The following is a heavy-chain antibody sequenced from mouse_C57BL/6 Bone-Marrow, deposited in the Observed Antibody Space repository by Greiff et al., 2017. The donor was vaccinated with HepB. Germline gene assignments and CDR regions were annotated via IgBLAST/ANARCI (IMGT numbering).Heavy chain of an antibody. CDR3: ARYPHYYGSSYLYYAMDY. D-gene: IGHD1-1*01. V-gene: IGHV1-81*01. CDR1: GYTFTSYG. Sequence: VKLMESGAELARPGASVKLSCKASGYTFTSYGISWVKQRTGKGLEWIGEIYPRSGNTYYNEKFKGKATLTADKSSSTAYMELRSLTSEDSAVYFCARYPHYYGSSYLYYAMDYWGQGTSVTVSS. CDR2: IYPRSGNT. J-gene: IGHJ4*01.